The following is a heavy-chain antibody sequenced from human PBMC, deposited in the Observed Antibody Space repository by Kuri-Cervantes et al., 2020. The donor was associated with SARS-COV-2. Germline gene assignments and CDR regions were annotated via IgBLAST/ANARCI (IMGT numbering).Heavy chain of an antibody. CDR3: ARAGQWLFDSSPYYYYGMDV. D-gene: IGHD3-22*01. V-gene: IGHV1-46*01. CDR1: GYTFTSYG. Sequence: ASVKVSCKASGYTFTSYGISWVRQAPGQGLEWMGIINPSGGSTSYAQKFQGRVTMTRDTSTSTVYMELRSLRSDDTAVYYCARAGQWLFDSSPYYYYGMDVWGQGTTVTVSS. CDR2: INPSGGST. J-gene: IGHJ6*02.